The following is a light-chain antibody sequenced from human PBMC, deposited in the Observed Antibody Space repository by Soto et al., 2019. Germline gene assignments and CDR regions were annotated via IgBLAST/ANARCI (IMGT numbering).Light chain of an antibody. CDR3: SSTAGNNNLV. V-gene: IGLV2-8*01. CDR1: SSDVGGHNY. Sequence: QSVLTQSPSASGSPGQSVTISCTGTSSDVGGHNYVSWYQHHPGKAPKLIIYEVSKRPSGVPDRFSGSKSANTASLTVSGLQAEDEAFYYCSSTAGNNNLVFGGGTKVTV. J-gene: IGLJ3*02. CDR2: EVS.